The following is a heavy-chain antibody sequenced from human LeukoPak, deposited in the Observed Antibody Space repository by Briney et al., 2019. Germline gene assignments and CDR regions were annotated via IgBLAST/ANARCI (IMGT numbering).Heavy chain of an antibody. V-gene: IGHV1-18*01. CDR3: ARAATYYYDSSGYPVDY. CDR2: ISAYNGKT. Sequence: ASVKVSCKASGYTFTSYGISWVRQAPGQGLEWMGWISAYNGKTNYAQKLQGRVTMTTDTSTSTAYMELRSLRSDDTAVYYCARAATYYYDSSGYPVDYWGQGTLVTVSS. D-gene: IGHD3-22*01. CDR1: GYTFTSYG. J-gene: IGHJ4*02.